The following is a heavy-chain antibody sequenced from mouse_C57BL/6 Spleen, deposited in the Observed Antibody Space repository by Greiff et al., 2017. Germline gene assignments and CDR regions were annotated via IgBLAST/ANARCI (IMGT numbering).Heavy chain of an antibody. D-gene: IGHD1-1*01. Sequence: QVQLQQPGAELVMPGASVKLSCKASGYTFTSYWMHWVKQRPGQGLEWIGEIGPSDSYTNYNQKFKGKSTLTVDKSSSTAYMQLSSLTSEDSAVYYCARAYGSPYYFDYWGQGTTLTVSS. CDR1: GYTFTSYW. CDR2: IGPSDSYT. CDR3: ARAYGSPYYFDY. J-gene: IGHJ2*01. V-gene: IGHV1-69*01.